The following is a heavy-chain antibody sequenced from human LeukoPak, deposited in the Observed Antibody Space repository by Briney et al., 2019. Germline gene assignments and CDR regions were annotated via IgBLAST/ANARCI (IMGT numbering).Heavy chain of an antibody. CDR1: GYTFTSYD. CDR2: MNPNSGNT. CDR3: ARGYQKVGATGPGY. V-gene: IGHV1-8*03. D-gene: IGHD1-26*01. Sequence: GASVKVSCKASGYTFTSYDINWVRQATGQGLEWMGWMNPNSGNTGYAQKFQGRVTITRNTPISTAYMELSSLRSEDTAVYYCARGYQKVGATGPGYWGQGTLVTVSS. J-gene: IGHJ4*02.